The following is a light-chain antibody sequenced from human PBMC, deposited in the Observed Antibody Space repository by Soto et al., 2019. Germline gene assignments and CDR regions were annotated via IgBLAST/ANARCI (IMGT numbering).Light chain of an antibody. CDR1: QSISSW. CDR2: DAY. J-gene: IGKJ1*01. CDR3: QQYNSPET. Sequence: DIQMTQSPSTLSASVGDRVTITCRASQSISSWLAWYQQKPGKAPKLLIYDAYSLESGVPSRFSGSGSGTEFTLTISSLQPDDFATYYCQQYNSPETFGQGTKVEIK. V-gene: IGKV1-5*01.